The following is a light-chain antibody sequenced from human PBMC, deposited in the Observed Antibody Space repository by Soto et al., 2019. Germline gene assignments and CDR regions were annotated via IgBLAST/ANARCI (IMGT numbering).Light chain of an antibody. V-gene: IGLV2-14*01. Sequence: QSALTQPASVSGSPGQSITISCTGTSSDIGRYNYVSWYQQHPGKVPKLIISEVRNRPSGVSDRFSGSKSGNSASLTISGLQTEDEADYYCSSYTSTYTQVVGSGTKV. J-gene: IGLJ1*01. CDR3: SSYTSTYTQV. CDR1: SSDIGRYNY. CDR2: EVR.